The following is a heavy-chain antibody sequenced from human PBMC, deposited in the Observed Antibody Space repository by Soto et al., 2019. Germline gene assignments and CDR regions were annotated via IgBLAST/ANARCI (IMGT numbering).Heavy chain of an antibody. J-gene: IGHJ4*02. D-gene: IGHD6-6*01. CDR3: ARSLSTIAGRPDY. CDR1: GYTFTGYH. Sequence: QVQLEQSGAEVRKPGASVKVSCKASGYTFTGYHMHWVRQAPGQGLEWMGWINPNSGGTVYAQKFQGRVTLTRDTSINTVYMELSRLRSDDTAVYYCARSLSTIAGRPDYWGQGTLVTVSS. CDR2: INPNSGGT. V-gene: IGHV1-2*02.